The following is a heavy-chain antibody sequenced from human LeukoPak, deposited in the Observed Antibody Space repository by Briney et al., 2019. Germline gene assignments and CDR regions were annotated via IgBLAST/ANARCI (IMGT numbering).Heavy chain of an antibody. V-gene: IGHV3-23*01. Sequence: PGGSLRPSCAASGSTLGSYAMSWSRRPPGKGLGWVSAIRGSGGSTYYADSVKGGFTISRDNSKNTLYLQMNSLRAEDAAVYYCAKDLYYDYVWGSYRYSQGGGFDYWGQGTLVTVSS. CDR1: GSTLGSYA. CDR3: AKDLYYDYVWGSYRYSQGGGFDY. J-gene: IGHJ4*02. CDR2: IRGSGGST. D-gene: IGHD3-16*02.